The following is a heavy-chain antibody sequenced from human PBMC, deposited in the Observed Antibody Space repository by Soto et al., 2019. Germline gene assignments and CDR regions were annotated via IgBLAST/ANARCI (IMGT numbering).Heavy chain of an antibody. CDR3: ARGGFSADDESDVFIP. Sequence: QVPLQEPGPGLVKPSETLSLTCSVSGGSISSPTYYWGWVRRAPGGGPEWIGNIFYNGRTDYNPSLQSRVTTSVGTSKNQFSPRLASGTAADTAVYYCARGGFSADDESDVFIPWGHGTLVTVS. V-gene: IGHV4-39*02. CDR1: GGSISSPTYY. D-gene: IGHD5-12*01. J-gene: IGHJ5*02. CDR2: IFYNGRT.